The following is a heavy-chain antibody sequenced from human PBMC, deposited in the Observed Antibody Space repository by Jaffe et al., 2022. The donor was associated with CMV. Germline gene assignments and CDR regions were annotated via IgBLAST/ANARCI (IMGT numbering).Heavy chain of an antibody. CDR3: ATSLSESMVKSFDH. V-gene: IGHV3-7*01. J-gene: IGHJ4*02. CDR2: IKKDGSQK. Sequence: EVHLVESGGGLVQPGGSLRLSCAASGFTFSDYWMSWVRQAPGKGLEWVANIKKDGSQKFHVDSVEGRFTISRDNDKNSLYLQMNSLTAEDTAIYFCATSLSESMVKSFDHWGQGTLVTVSS. D-gene: IGHD5-18*01. CDR1: GFTFSDYW.